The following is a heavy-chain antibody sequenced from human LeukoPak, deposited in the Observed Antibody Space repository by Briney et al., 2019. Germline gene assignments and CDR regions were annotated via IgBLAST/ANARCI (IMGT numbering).Heavy chain of an antibody. Sequence: GGSLRLSCAASGFIFSSYAMHWVRRAPGKGLEWVAVISYDGSNTDYADSVKGRFTISRDNSKNTLYLQMNSLRAEDTAVYYCARCRDYNFWSGSAVDYWGQGTLVTVSS. V-gene: IGHV3-30-3*01. D-gene: IGHD3-3*01. J-gene: IGHJ4*02. CDR3: ARCRDYNFWSGSAVDY. CDR2: ISYDGSNT. CDR1: GFIFSSYA.